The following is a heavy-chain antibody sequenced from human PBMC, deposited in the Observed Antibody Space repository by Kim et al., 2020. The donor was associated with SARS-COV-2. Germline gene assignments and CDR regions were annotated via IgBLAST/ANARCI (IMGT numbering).Heavy chain of an antibody. D-gene: IGHD3-10*01. V-gene: IGHV2-5*02. J-gene: IGHJ4*02. CDR3: THLDNLGTFDD. CDR1: GFSLNTRGVG. Sequence: SGPTLVKPTQTLTLTCTFSGFSLNTRGVGVGWIRQPPGKALEWLAVIYWGNDERYSPSLKSRLTVTKDTSKNQVVLKMTNMDPVDKATYYCTHLDNLGTFDDWGQGALVSVSS. CDR2: IYWGNDE.